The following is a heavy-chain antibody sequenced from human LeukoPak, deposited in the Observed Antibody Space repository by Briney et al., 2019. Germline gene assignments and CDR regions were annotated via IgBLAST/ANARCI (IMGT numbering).Heavy chain of an antibody. CDR3: ARDWGYCSGGSCYRGAFDI. CDR1: GYTFSNYG. V-gene: IGHV1-18*01. D-gene: IGHD2-15*01. J-gene: IGHJ3*02. CDR2: ISAYNGNT. Sequence: ASVTVSCKASGYTFSNYGFSWVRQAPGQGLEGIGWISAYNGNTKSVQKLQGRVTMTTDTSTSTAYMELRSLRYDDTAVYYCARDWGYCSGGSCYRGAFDIWGQGTMVTVSS.